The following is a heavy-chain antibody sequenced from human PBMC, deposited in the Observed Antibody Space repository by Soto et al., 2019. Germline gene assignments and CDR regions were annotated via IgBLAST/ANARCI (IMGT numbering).Heavy chain of an antibody. D-gene: IGHD3-16*01. CDR1: GCICSAFQ. J-gene: IGHJ4*02. Sequence: GSLRLSCAASGCICSAFQLNSVRQAPGRGLEWLSSITGTSAFTHYADSIDGRFTISRDNPNNLLLLQMDNLRPEDTAHYYCARENLAFQGAFDLWGQVTLVTVA. V-gene: IGHV3-21*01. CDR3: ARENLAFQGAFDL. CDR2: ITGTSAFT.